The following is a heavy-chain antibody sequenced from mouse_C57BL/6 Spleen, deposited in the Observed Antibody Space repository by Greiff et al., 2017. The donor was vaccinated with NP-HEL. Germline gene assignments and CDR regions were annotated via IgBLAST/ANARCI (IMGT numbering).Heavy chain of an antibody. V-gene: IGHV1-52*01. D-gene: IGHD1-1*01. CDR3: ASTGDGYYAMDY. CDR1: GYTFTSYW. Sequence: QVQLQQPGAELVRPGSSVKLSCKASGYTFTSYWMHWVKQRPIQGLEWIGNIDPSDSETHYNQKFKDKATLTVDKSSSTAYMQLSSLTSEDSAVYYCASTGDGYYAMDYWGQGTSVTVSS. CDR2: IDPSDSET. J-gene: IGHJ4*01.